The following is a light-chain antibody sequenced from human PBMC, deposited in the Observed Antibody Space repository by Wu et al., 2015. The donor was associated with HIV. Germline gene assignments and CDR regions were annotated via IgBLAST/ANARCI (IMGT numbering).Light chain of an antibody. CDR3: QQRSSWPWT. V-gene: IGKV3-11*01. CDR1: QSVSSH. Sequence: EIVMTQSLATLSVSPGERATLSCRAGQSVSSHLAWFQQKPGQTPRLLIYGSSNRATGIPARFSGSGSGTDFTLTISSLEPEDFAVYYCQQRSSWPWTFGQGTKVEIK. J-gene: IGKJ1*01. CDR2: GSS.